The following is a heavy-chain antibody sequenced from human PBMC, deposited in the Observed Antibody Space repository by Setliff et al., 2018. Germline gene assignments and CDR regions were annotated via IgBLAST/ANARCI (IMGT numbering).Heavy chain of an antibody. J-gene: IGHJ4*02. CDR2: ISSSSAYI. V-gene: IGHV3-21*01. D-gene: IGHD5-12*01. CDR1: GFTFSAYG. Sequence: GGSLRLSCAASGFTFSAYGMSWVRQAPGKGPEWVSSISSSSAYIYYADSVKGRFTISRDNAKNSVYLQMNSLRAEDTAVYYCAGANTTGYYYFDNWGQGTLVTVSS. CDR3: AGANTTGYYYFDN.